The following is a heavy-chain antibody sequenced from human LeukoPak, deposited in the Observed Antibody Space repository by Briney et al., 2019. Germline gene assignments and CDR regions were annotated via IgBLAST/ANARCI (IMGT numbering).Heavy chain of an antibody. D-gene: IGHD6-13*01. Sequence: SETLPLTRAVYGGSFSGYYWSWIRQPPGKGLEWIGEINDSGSTNYNPSLKSRVTISVDTSKNQLSLKLSSVTAADTAVYYCARVAATGIYYYYGMDVWGQGTTVTVSS. J-gene: IGHJ6*02. CDR3: ARVAATGIYYYYGMDV. V-gene: IGHV4-34*01. CDR2: INDSGST. CDR1: GGSFSGYY.